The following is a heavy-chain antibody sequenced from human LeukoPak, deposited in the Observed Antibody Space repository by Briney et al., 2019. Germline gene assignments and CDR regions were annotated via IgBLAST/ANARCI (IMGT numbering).Heavy chain of an antibody. CDR1: GGPISSYY. CDR2: IYYSGST. CDR3: ARVPRRDGYRISDY. Sequence: SETLSLTCTVSGGPISSYYWSWIRQPPGKGLEWIGYIYYSGSTNYNPSLKSRVTISVDTSKDQFSLKLSSVTAADTAVYYCARVPRRDGYRISDYWGQGTLVTVSS. J-gene: IGHJ4*02. D-gene: IGHD5-18*01. V-gene: IGHV4-59*12.